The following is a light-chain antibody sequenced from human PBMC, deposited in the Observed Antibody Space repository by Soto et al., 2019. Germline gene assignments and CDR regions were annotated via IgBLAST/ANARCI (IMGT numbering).Light chain of an antibody. CDR1: QSISWW. Sequence: DIQMTQSPSTLSASVGDRVIITCRASQSISWWLAWYQQKPGQPPKLLIYSASVLKSGVPSRFRGSGSGTKVTIIISSLQPDDFTTYYYQQYNSYPYTFGQGTKLEIK. V-gene: IGKV1-5*01. CDR2: SAS. J-gene: IGKJ2*01. CDR3: QQYNSYPYT.